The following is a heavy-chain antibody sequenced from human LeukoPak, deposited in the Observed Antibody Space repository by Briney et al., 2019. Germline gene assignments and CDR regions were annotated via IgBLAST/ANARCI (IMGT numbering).Heavy chain of an antibody. Sequence: PGGSLRLSCAASGFTFNGYAMSWVRQAPGKGLEWVSAISPTGAGTHYADSVKGLFTISRDNSKNTLYLQMNSLRAEDTAVYYCAKYTERAFDIWGQGTMVTVSS. CDR3: AKYTERAFDI. CDR2: ISPTGAGT. V-gene: IGHV3-23*01. D-gene: IGHD2-2*02. CDR1: GFTFNGYA. J-gene: IGHJ3*02.